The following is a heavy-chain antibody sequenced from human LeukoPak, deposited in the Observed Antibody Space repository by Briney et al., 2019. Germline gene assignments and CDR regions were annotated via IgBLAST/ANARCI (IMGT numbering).Heavy chain of an antibody. Sequence: GRSLRLSCAASGFTFDDYAMHWVRQAPGKGLEWVSGISWNSGSIGYADSVKGRFTISRDNAKNSLYLQMNSLRAEDTALCYCAKDGRTRYFDWLDYWGQGTLVTVSS. CDR2: ISWNSGSI. CDR3: AKDGRTRYFDWLDY. V-gene: IGHV3-9*01. CDR1: GFTFDDYA. D-gene: IGHD3-9*01. J-gene: IGHJ4*02.